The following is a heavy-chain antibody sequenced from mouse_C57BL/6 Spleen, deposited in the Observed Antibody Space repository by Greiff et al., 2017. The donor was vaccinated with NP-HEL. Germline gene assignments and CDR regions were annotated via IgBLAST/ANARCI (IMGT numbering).Heavy chain of an antibody. Sequence: QVQLQQPGAELVRPGSSVKLSCKASGYTFTSYWMHWVKQRPIQGLEWIGNIDPSDSETHYNQKFKDKATLTVDKSSSTAYMQLSSLTSEDSAVYYCSRSLITTVGPYFDYWGQGTTLTVSS. CDR2: IDPSDSET. CDR3: SRSLITTVGPYFDY. CDR1: GYTFTSYW. V-gene: IGHV1-52*01. J-gene: IGHJ2*01. D-gene: IGHD1-1*01.